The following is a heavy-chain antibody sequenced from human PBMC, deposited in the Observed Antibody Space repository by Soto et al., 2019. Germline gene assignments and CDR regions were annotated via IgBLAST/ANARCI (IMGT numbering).Heavy chain of an antibody. V-gene: IGHV1-18*01. Sequence: QVQLVQSGAEVKKPGASVKVSCKASGYTFISYGISWVRQAPGQGLEWMGWISAYNGNTNYVQKLQGRVTMTTDTSTSTAYMELRSLRSDDTAVYYSARGLSNYDILTGYADYWGQGTLVTVSS. CDR3: ARGLSNYDILTGYADY. J-gene: IGHJ4*02. D-gene: IGHD3-9*01. CDR1: GYTFISYG. CDR2: ISAYNGNT.